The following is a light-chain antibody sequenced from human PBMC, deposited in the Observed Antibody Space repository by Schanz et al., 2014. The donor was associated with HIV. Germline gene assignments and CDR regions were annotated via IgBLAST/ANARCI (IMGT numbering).Light chain of an antibody. CDR2: WAS. CDR3: QQYYSPPFS. Sequence: DLVMTQSPDSLAVSLGERATITCKSSQSVNKNYLAWYQQKPGQPPKLLIYWASTRESGVPDRFSGSGSGTDFTLTIGNLQADDVAVYYCQQYYSPPFSFGPGTKVDIK. CDR1: QSVNKNY. J-gene: IGKJ3*01. V-gene: IGKV4-1*01.